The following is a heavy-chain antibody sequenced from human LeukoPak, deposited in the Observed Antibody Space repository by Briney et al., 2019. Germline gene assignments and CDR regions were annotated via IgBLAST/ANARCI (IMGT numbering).Heavy chain of an antibody. V-gene: IGHV1-2*02. D-gene: IGHD2-15*01. Sequence: ASVKVSCKASGYTFTGYYMHWVRQAPGQGLEWMGWINPNSGGTNYAQKFQGRVTMTRHTSISTAYMELSRLRSDDTAVYYCANYCSGGSCYSGNAFDIWGQGTMVTVSS. CDR1: GYTFTGYY. CDR2: INPNSGGT. J-gene: IGHJ3*02. CDR3: ANYCSGGSCYSGNAFDI.